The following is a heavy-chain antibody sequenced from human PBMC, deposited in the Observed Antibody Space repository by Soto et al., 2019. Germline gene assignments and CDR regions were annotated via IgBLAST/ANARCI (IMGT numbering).Heavy chain of an antibody. J-gene: IGHJ4*02. CDR3: ARNYYDSSGYEY. Sequence: QVQLVQSGAEVKKPGSSVKVSCKASGGTFSSYTISWVRQAPGQGLEWMGRIIPILGIANYAQKFQGRVTITADKSTSTAYMELSSLRSEDTAVYYCARNYYDSSGYEYWGQGTLVTVSS. CDR2: IIPILGIA. D-gene: IGHD3-22*01. CDR1: GGTFSSYT. V-gene: IGHV1-69*02.